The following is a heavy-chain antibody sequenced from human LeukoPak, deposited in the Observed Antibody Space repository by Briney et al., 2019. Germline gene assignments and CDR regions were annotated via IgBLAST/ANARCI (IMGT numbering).Heavy chain of an antibody. J-gene: IGHJ4*02. D-gene: IGHD1-1*01. CDR3: ASLRFYYNWNDIDY. Sequence: PSETLSLTCTVSGGSISSSSYYWGWIRQPPGKGLEWIGSIYYSGSTYYNPSLKSRVTISVDTSKNQFSPKLSSVTAADTAVYYCASLRFYYNWNDIDYWGQGTLVTVSS. CDR2: IYYSGST. CDR1: GGSISSSSYY. V-gene: IGHV4-39*01.